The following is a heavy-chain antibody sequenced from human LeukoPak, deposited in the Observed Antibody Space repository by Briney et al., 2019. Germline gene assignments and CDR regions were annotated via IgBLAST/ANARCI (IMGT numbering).Heavy chain of an antibody. V-gene: IGHV1-8*03. J-gene: IGHJ5*02. CDR3: ARGPPDYVLNWFDP. D-gene: IGHD4-17*01. CDR2: MNPNSGNT. Sequence: ASVKVSCKASGYTFTSYDINWVRQATGQGLEWMGWMNPNSGNTGYAQKFQGRVTITRNTSISTDYMELSSLRSEDTAVYYCARGPPDYVLNWFDPWGQGTLVTVSS. CDR1: GYTFTSYD.